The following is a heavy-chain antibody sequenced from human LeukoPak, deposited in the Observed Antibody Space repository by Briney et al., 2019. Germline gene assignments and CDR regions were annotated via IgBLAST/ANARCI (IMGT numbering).Heavy chain of an antibody. Sequence: GGSLRLSCAASGFTFTNYAMNWVRQAPGKGLEWVSGISGSGGGTYYADSVKGRFTISRDKSKNTVYLQMNSLRAEDTAVYYCAKDVTVTTPLYFDSWGQGTLVTVSS. D-gene: IGHD4-17*01. V-gene: IGHV3-23*01. CDR2: ISGSGGGT. CDR3: AKDVTVTTPLYFDS. CDR1: GFTFTNYA. J-gene: IGHJ4*02.